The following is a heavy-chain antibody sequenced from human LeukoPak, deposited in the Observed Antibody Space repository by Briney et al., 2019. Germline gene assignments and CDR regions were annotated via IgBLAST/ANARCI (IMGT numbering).Heavy chain of an antibody. V-gene: IGHV4-34*01. CDR2: INHSGST. J-gene: IGHJ4*02. CDR1: GGSFSGYY. D-gene: IGHD2-15*01. CDR3: ASHPARVVAAKQFDY. Sequence: PSETLSLTCAVYGGSFSGYYWSWIRQPPGKGLEWIGEINHSGSTNYNPSLKSRVTISVDTSKNQFSLKLSSVTAADTAVYYCASHPARVVAAKQFDYWGQGTLVTVSS.